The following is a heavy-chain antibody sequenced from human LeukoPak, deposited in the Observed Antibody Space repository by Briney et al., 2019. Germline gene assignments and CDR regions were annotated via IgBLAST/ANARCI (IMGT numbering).Heavy chain of an antibody. CDR2: IYPGDSDV. CDR3: AREQWLVHSYFDY. D-gene: IGHD6-19*01. J-gene: IGHJ4*02. CDR1: GYSFTSYW. V-gene: IGHV5-51*01. Sequence: GESLKISCKGSGYSFTSYWIGWVRQMPGKGLEWMGIIYPGDSDVIYSPSFQGQVTISADKSISTAYLQWSSLKASDTAMYYCAREQWLVHSYFDYWGQGTLVTVSS.